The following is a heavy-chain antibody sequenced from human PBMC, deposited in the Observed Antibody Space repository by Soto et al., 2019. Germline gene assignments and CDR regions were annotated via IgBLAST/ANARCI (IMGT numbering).Heavy chain of an antibody. J-gene: IGHJ4*02. CDR2: VNPIVSMS. CDR3: ASIYGSGYRAFDY. Sequence: QVQLVQSGAEVKRPGSSVTVSCKASGDTFNFYSINWVRQAPGLGLEWMGRVNPIVSMSNYAQKFQGRVTMTADKSTITAYMELSSRRSEDTAIYYCASIYGSGYRAFDYWGKGALFTVSS. D-gene: IGHD3-10*01. CDR1: GDTFNFYS. V-gene: IGHV1-69*02.